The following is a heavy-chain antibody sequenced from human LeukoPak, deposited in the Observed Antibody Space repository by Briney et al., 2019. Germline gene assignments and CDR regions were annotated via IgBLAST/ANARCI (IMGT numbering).Heavy chain of an antibody. J-gene: IGHJ4*02. V-gene: IGHV3-15*01. D-gene: IGHD6-19*01. CDR2: IKSKTDYGTT. Sequence: GGSLRLSCTASGLTFSNAWMSWVRQAPERGLEWVGRIKSKTDYGTTDYAAPVKGRFTISRDDSKNTLYLQMNSLKTEDTAVYYCTTAVAVAGSTYFDYWGQGTLVTVSS. CDR1: GLTFSNAW. CDR3: TTAVAVAGSTYFDY.